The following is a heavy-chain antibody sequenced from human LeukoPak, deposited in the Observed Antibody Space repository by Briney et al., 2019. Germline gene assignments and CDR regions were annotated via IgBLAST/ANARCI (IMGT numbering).Heavy chain of an antibody. Sequence: GRSLRLSCSSSGFTFSSYAMSWVRQVPGKGLEWVSSISGPGSSTNYADSVKGRFTISRDNSKNTPYLQMNSLRADDTAVYYCAKDPLNWGTIYFDYWGQGTLVTVSS. V-gene: IGHV3-23*01. J-gene: IGHJ4*02. D-gene: IGHD3-16*01. CDR3: AKDPLNWGTIYFDY. CDR1: GFTFSSYA. CDR2: ISGPGSST.